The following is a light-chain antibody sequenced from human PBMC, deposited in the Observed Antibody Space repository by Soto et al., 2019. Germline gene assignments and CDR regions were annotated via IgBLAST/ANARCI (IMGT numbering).Light chain of an antibody. J-gene: IGKJ2*01. CDR1: QDISNY. V-gene: IGKV1-17*03. CDR2: AAS. CDR3: LQHNSYTYT. Sequence: DIQMTQSPSAMSASVGDRVTITCRASQDISNYLAWFQQKPGKVPERLIYAASSLPSGIPSRFAGSGSGTEFTLTISGLQHEDFATYSCLQHNSYTYTFG.